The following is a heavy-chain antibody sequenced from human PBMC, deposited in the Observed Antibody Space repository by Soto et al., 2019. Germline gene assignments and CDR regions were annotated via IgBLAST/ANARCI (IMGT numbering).Heavy chain of an antibody. CDR3: ARDEVQPGNYDFWSGFYATRMDV. CDR2: ISSSSSYI. Sequence: VGSLRLSCEASGFTFSTYSMNWVRQAPGKGLEWVSSISSSSSYIYYADSVKGRFTISRDNAKNSLYLQMNSLRAEDTAVYYCARDEVQPGNYDFWSGFYATRMDVWGQGTTVTVSS. V-gene: IGHV3-21*01. CDR1: GFTFSTYS. D-gene: IGHD3-3*01. J-gene: IGHJ6*02.